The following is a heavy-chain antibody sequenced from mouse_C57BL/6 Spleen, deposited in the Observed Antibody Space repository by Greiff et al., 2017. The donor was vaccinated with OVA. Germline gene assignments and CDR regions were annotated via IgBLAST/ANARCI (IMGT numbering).Heavy chain of an antibody. V-gene: IGHV10-1*01. J-gene: IGHJ1*03. Sequence: EVQLVESGGGLVQPNGSLKLSCAASGFSFNTYAMNWVRQAPGKGLEWVARIRSKSNNYATYYADSVKDRFTISRDDSESMLYLQMNNLKTEDTAMYYCVRDRGDWYFDVWGTGTTVTVSS. CDR1: GFSFNTYA. CDR2: IRSKSNNYAT. CDR3: VRDRGDWYFDV.